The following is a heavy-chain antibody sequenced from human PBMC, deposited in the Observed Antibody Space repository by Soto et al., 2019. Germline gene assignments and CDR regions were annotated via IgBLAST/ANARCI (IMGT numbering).Heavy chain of an antibody. D-gene: IGHD6-19*01. J-gene: IGHJ4*02. V-gene: IGHV3-74*01. CDR3: ATGSGLYSPDY. CDR2: ITGDGSST. CDR1: GFTFNSYW. Sequence: EVQLVESGGGLVQPGGSLRLSCAASGFTFNSYWMHWVRQAPGKGLVWVSLITGDGSSTNYADSVKGRCTISRDNARNTLYLQMSSLRAEDTAVDYGATGSGLYSPDYWGQGTLVTVSS.